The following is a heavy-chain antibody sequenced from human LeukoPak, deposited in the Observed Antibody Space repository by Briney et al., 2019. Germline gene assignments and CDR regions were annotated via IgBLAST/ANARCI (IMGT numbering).Heavy chain of an antibody. CDR2: ISGSGGST. Sequence: PGGSLRLSCAASGFTFSSYAMSWVRQAPGKGLEWVSAISGSGGSTYYADSVKGRFTISRDNSKNTLYLQMNSLRAEDTAVYYCARDIGVFPALIDYWGQGTLVTVSS. CDR1: GFTFSSYA. CDR3: ARDIGVFPALIDY. J-gene: IGHJ4*02. V-gene: IGHV3-23*01. D-gene: IGHD6-19*01.